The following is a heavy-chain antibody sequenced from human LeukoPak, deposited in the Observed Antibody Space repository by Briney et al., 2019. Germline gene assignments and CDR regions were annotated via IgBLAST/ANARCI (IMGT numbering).Heavy chain of an antibody. J-gene: IGHJ4*02. CDR1: NYSITSGYY. D-gene: IGHD3-9*01. Sequence: SETLSLTCTVSNYSITSGYYWGWIRQPPGKGLXWIGSIYHSGTTYYNPSLKSRVTISVDTSKNQFSLNLSSVTAADTAVYYCARVSRGYDILYWGQGTLVTVSS. V-gene: IGHV4-38-2*02. CDR3: ARVSRGYDILY. CDR2: IYHSGTT.